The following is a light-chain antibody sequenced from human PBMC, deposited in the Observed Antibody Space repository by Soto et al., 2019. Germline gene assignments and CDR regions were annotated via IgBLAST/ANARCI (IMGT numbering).Light chain of an antibody. CDR3: QQYGSSTFP. J-gene: IGKJ3*01. V-gene: IGKV3-20*01. CDR1: QSVSSSY. Sequence: EIVLTQSPGTLSLSPGERATLSCRASQSVSSSYLAWYQQKPGQAPRLLIYGASSRATGIPDRFSGSGSGTDFTLTISRLEPEDFAVYYCQQYGSSTFPFGPGTKVDI. CDR2: GAS.